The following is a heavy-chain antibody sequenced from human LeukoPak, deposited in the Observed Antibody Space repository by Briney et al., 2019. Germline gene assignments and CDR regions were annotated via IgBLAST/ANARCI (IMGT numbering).Heavy chain of an antibody. V-gene: IGHV3-66*01. D-gene: IGHD2-2*03. J-gene: IGHJ5*02. CDR3: ARLLRVGYCSTTTCNWFDP. CDR2: IYSGGST. Sequence: PGGSLRLSCAASGFTVSSNYMSWVRQAPGKGLEWVSVIYSGGSTYYADSVKGRFTISRDNSKNTLYLQMNSLRAEDTAVYYCARLLRVGYCSTTTCNWFDPWGQGTLVTVSS. CDR1: GFTVSSNY.